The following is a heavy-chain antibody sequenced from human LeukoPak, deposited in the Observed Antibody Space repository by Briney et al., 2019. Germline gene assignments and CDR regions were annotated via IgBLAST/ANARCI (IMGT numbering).Heavy chain of an antibody. J-gene: IGHJ5*02. D-gene: IGHD6-13*01. V-gene: IGHV5-51*01. CDR1: GYSFTSYW. Sequence: GESLKISCKGSGYSFTSYWIGWVRQMPGKGLEWMGIIYPGDSDTRYSPSFQSQVTISADKSISTAYLQWSSLKASDTAMYYCARLGFRGSSWYRNWFDPWGQGTLVTVSS. CDR2: IYPGDSDT. CDR3: ARLGFRGSSWYRNWFDP.